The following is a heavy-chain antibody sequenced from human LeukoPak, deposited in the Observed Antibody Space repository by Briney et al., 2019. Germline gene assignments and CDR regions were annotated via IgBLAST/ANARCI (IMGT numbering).Heavy chain of an antibody. CDR2: IYYSGST. CDR3: ARGLAYYDILTGFSYHYYFDY. Sequence: SGTLSLTSTVSGGSISSYYWSWIRQPPGKGLEWIGYIYYSGSTNYNPSLKSRVTISVDTSKNQFSLKLSSVTAADTAVYYCARGLAYYDILTGFSYHYYFDYWGQGTLVTVSS. D-gene: IGHD3-9*01. J-gene: IGHJ4*02. V-gene: IGHV4-59*01. CDR1: GGSISSYY.